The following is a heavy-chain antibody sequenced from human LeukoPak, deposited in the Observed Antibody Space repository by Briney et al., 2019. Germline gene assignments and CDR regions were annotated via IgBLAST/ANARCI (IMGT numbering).Heavy chain of an antibody. CDR2: IIPIFGTA. Sequence: ASVKVSCKASGGTFSSYAISWVRQAPGQGLEWMGGIIPIFGTANYAQKFQGRVTITADESTSTAYMELSSLRSEDTAVYYCAKGGRVSAALYCSSTSCAYNWFDPWGRGTLVTVSS. CDR3: AKGGRVSAALYCSSTSCAYNWFDP. J-gene: IGHJ5*02. CDR1: GGTFSSYA. D-gene: IGHD2-2*01. V-gene: IGHV1-69*13.